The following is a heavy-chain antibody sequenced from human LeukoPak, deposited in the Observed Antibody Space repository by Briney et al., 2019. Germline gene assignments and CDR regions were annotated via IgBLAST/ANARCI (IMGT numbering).Heavy chain of an antibody. CDR1: GFTFSDHY. D-gene: IGHD3-9*01. J-gene: IGHJ6*02. Sequence: GGSLRLSCAASGFTFSDHYMDWVRQAPGKGLEWVGRTRNKANSYTTEYAASVKGRFTISRDDSKNSLYLQMNSLKTEDTAVYYCARELRYFDWLSHYYYGMDVWGQGTTVTVSS. CDR2: TRNKANSYTT. V-gene: IGHV3-72*01. CDR3: ARELRYFDWLSHYYYGMDV.